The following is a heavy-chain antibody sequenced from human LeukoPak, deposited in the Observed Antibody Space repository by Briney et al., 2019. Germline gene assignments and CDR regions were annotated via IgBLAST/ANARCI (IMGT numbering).Heavy chain of an antibody. V-gene: IGHV4-39*07. J-gene: IGHJ4*02. CDR1: GGSISSSSYY. CDR2: IYYSGST. Sequence: PSETLSLTCTVSGGSISSSSYYWGWIRQPPGKGLEWIGSIYYSGSTYYNPSLKSRVTISVDTSKNQFSLKLSSVTAADTAVYYCARCRSSGWRAPRYYFDYRGQGTLVTVSS. CDR3: ARCRSSGWRAPRYYFDY. D-gene: IGHD6-19*01.